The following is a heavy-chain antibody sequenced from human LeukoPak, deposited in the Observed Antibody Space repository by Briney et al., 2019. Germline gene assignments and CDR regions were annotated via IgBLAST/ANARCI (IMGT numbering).Heavy chain of an antibody. D-gene: IGHD2/OR15-2a*01. Sequence: SETLSLTCTVSGGSISSYYWSWIRQPPGKGLEWIGYIYYSGSINYNPSLKSRVTISVDTSKNQFSLKLSSVTAADTAVYYCARLTFHYYFDYWGQGALVTVSS. CDR2: IYYSGSI. CDR1: GGSISSYY. V-gene: IGHV4-59*08. J-gene: IGHJ4*02. CDR3: ARLTFHYYFDY.